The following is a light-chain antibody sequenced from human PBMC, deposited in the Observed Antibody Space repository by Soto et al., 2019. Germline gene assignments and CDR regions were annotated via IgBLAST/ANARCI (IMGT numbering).Light chain of an antibody. CDR1: QSISSW. V-gene: IGKV1-5*01. Sequence: DIQMTQSPSTLSASVGDRVTITCRASQSISSWLAWYQQKPGKAPKVLIYDASSLEIGVPSRFSGSGSGTEFSLAISSLQPDDFATHYCQQYNHYWTFGQGTRVEIK. CDR3: QQYNHYWT. J-gene: IGKJ1*01. CDR2: DAS.